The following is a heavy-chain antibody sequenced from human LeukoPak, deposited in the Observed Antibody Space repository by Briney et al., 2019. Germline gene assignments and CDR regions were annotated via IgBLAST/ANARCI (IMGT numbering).Heavy chain of an antibody. CDR1: GGSFSGYY. J-gene: IGHJ5*02. Sequence: SETLSLTCAVYGGSFSGYYWSWIRQPPGKGLEWIGEINHSGSTNYNPSLKSRVTIPVDTSKNQFSLKLSSVTAADTAVYYCARGHQYYYDSSGYPNWFDPWGQGTLVTVSS. D-gene: IGHD3-22*01. CDR2: INHSGST. CDR3: ARGHQYYYDSSGYPNWFDP. V-gene: IGHV4-34*01.